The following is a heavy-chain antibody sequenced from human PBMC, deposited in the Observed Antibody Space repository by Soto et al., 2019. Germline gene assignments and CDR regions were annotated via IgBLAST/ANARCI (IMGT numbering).Heavy chain of an antibody. D-gene: IGHD6-13*01. CDR2: IYYSGST. J-gene: IGHJ6*02. Sequence: PSETLSLTCTVSGGSISSSSYYWGWIRQPPGKGLEWIGSIYYSGSTYYNPSLKSRVTISADTSKNQFSLKLSSVTAADTAVYYCARRGSSWTAPYYYYGMDVWGQGTTVTVSS. V-gene: IGHV4-39*01. CDR3: ARRGSSWTAPYYYYGMDV. CDR1: GGSISSSSYY.